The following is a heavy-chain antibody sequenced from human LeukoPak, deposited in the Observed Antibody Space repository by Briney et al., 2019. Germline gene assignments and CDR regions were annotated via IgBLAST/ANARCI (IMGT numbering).Heavy chain of an antibody. Sequence: PGGSLRLSCAASGFTFRNYAMTWVRQAPGKGLEWVSVIIGSGDYTSYAESVKGRFTISRDNAKNTLFLQMNSLRTEDTAVYYCTTEYGRNYYGSGSYYKYYFDYWGQGTLVTVSS. V-gene: IGHV3-23*01. CDR2: IIGSGDYT. D-gene: IGHD3-10*01. J-gene: IGHJ4*02. CDR3: TTEYGRNYYGSGSYYKYYFDY. CDR1: GFTFRNYA.